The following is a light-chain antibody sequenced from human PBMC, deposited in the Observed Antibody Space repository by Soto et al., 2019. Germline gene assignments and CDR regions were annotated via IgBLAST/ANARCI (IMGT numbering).Light chain of an antibody. CDR2: EVN. V-gene: IGLV2-14*01. Sequence: QSALIQPASVSGSPGQSITISCTGTSRDVGGSNYVSWYQHHPHRAPKLLIYEVNYRPSGVSSRFSGAKSGNTASLTLSGHPAEDEADDYCSSDRSRSTPEVFGVGTKLTVL. CDR3: SSDRSRSTPEV. J-gene: IGLJ1*01. CDR1: SRDVGGSNY.